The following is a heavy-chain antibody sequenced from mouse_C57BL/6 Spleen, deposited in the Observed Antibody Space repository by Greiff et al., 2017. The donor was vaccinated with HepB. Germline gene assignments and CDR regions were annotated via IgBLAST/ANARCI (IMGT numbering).Heavy chain of an antibody. CDR1: GYAFSSSW. CDR3: ARDSNYVPFAY. Sequence: QVLVKQSGPELVKPGASVKISCKASGYAFSSSWMNWVKQRPGKGLEWIGRIYPGDGDTNYNGKFKGKATLTADKSSSTAYMQLSSLTSEDSAVYFCARDSNYVPFAYWGQGTLVTVSA. V-gene: IGHV1-82*01. CDR2: IYPGDGDT. J-gene: IGHJ3*01. D-gene: IGHD2-5*01.